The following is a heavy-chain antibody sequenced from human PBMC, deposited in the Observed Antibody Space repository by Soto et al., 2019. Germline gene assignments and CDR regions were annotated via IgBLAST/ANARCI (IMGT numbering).Heavy chain of an antibody. Sequence: PGNGLEWIESIYYSGSTYYNPSLKSRVTISVDTSKNQFSLKLSSVTAADTAVYYCARHGTWYPYGSGSYFLVPNWFDPWRQGTLVTVSS. V-gene: IGHV4-39*01. D-gene: IGHD3-10*01. CDR3: ARHGTWYPYGSGSYFLVPNWFDP. CDR2: IYYSGST. J-gene: IGHJ5*02.